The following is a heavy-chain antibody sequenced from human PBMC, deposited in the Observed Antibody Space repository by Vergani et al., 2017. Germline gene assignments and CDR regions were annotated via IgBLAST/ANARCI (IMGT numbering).Heavy chain of an antibody. CDR3: ANSVIAGNVGVAYFGMDV. D-gene: IGHD2/OR15-2a*01. CDR1: RFTLNTYG. J-gene: IGHJ6*02. V-gene: IGHV3-30*02. Sequence: QVQILQSGGGVVQPGGSLRLSCTLSRFTLNTYGIHWVRQAPGKGLQWVSFIRYDGSSEYYGDSVKGRFTISRDKSQNTVNLQMNSLRTEDTAVYFCANSVIAGNVGVAYFGMDVWGRGTTVTVSS. CDR2: IRYDGSSE.